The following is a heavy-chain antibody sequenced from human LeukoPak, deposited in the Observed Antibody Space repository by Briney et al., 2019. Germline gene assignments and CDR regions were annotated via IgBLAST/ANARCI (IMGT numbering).Heavy chain of an antibody. J-gene: IGHJ4*02. CDR3: ASLQVPAAIGIDY. V-gene: IGHV4-38-2*01. CDR2: IYHSGST. CDR1: GYSISSGYY. D-gene: IGHD2-2*01. Sequence: SETLSLTCAVSGYSISSGYYWGGIRPPPGKGLEWIGIIYHSGSTYYNPSIKSRVTISVDTSKNQFSLKLSSVTAADTAVYYCASLQVPAAIGIDYWGQGTLVTVSS.